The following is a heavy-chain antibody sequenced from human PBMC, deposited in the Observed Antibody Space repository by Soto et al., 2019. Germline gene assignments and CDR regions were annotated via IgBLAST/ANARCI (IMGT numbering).Heavy chain of an antibody. J-gene: IGHJ6*02. CDR1: GYSFTSYW. V-gene: IGHV5-10-1*01. CDR3: ARHNPNWNYPYGMDV. Sequence: PGESLKISCKGSGYSFTSYWISWVRQMPGKGLEWMGRIDPSDSYTNYSPSFQGHVTISADKSISTAYLQWSSLKASDTAMYYCARHNPNWNYPYGMDVWGQGTTVTVSS. CDR2: IDPSDSYT. D-gene: IGHD1-7*01.